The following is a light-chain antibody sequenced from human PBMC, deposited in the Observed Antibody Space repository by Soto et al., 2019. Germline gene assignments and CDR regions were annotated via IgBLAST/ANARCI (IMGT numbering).Light chain of an antibody. J-gene: IGLJ1*01. V-gene: IGLV2-14*01. CDR2: EVS. Sequence: QSVLTQAASVSGSPGQSITIFCSGTSSDVGGYTYVSWYQQHSGKAPKLIIYEVSNRPSGFSNRFSGSRSGNTASLTISGLQAADEADYYCNSYTSGSTYVFGTGTKVTVL. CDR1: SSDVGGYTY. CDR3: NSYTSGSTYV.